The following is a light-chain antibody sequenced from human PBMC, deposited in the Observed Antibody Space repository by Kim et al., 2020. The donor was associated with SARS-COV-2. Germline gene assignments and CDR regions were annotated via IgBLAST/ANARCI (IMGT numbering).Light chain of an antibody. CDR1: SGSIASNY. V-gene: IGLV6-57*02. Sequence: VTISCTGSSGSIASNYVQWYQQRPGSAPTTVIFEDNQRPSGVPDRFSGSIDSSSNSASLTISGLKTEDEADYYCQSYDSSIPWVFGGGTQLTVL. CDR3: QSYDSSIPWV. J-gene: IGLJ3*02. CDR2: EDN.